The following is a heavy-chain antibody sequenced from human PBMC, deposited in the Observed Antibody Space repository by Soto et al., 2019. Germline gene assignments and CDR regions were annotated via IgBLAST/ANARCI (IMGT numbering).Heavy chain of an antibody. Sequence: QVQLVQPGAEVKKPGASVKFSCKASGYIFTNFYIHWVRQAPGQGLEWIGIINPNCGSTKYAQNFQGRVTMTRDTSTSTVYMDLSSLRSEDTAVYYCTRGLASGDYWGQGTLITVSS. V-gene: IGHV1-46*03. CDR2: INPNCGST. CDR1: GYIFTNFY. J-gene: IGHJ4*02. D-gene: IGHD6-6*01. CDR3: TRGLASGDY.